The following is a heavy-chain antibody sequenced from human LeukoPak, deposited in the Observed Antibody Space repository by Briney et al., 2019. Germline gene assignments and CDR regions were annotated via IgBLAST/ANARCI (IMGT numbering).Heavy chain of an antibody. J-gene: IGHJ5*02. D-gene: IGHD2-2*01. CDR2: IYHSGST. V-gene: IGHV4-30-2*01. CDR3: ARAGYCSSTSCYGGDWFDP. CDR1: GGSISSGGYS. Sequence: PSQTLSLTCAVSGGSISSGGYSWSWIRQPPGKGLEWIGYIYHSGSTYYNPSLKSRVTISVDRSKNQFSLKLSSVTAAHTAVYYCARAGYCSSTSCYGGDWFDPWGQGTLVTVSS.